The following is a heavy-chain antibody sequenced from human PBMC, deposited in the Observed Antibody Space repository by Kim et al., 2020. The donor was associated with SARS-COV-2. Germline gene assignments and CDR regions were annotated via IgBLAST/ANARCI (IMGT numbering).Heavy chain of an antibody. V-gene: IGHV3-30-3*01. Sequence: GGSLRLSCAASGFTFSSYAMHWVRQAPGKGLEWVAVISYDGSNKYCADSVKDRFTISRDNSKNTLYLQMNSLRAEDTAVYYCASISGTYRDAFDIWGQGTVVTVSS. CDR2: ISYDGSNK. CDR1: GFTFSSYA. CDR3: ASISGTYRDAFDI. D-gene: IGHD1-26*01. J-gene: IGHJ3*02.